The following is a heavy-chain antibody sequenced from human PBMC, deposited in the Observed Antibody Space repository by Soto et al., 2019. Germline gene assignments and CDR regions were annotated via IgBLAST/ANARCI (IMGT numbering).Heavy chain of an antibody. Sequence: PSETLSLTCTVSGGSISSYYWSWIRQPPGKGLEWIGYIYYSGSTNYNPSLLSRVTISVDTSKNEFSLKLSSVTAADTAVYYCARLNGYCISTNCHGNYGMDVWGQGTTVTVSS. CDR3: ARLNGYCISTNCHGNYGMDV. V-gene: IGHV4-59*08. J-gene: IGHJ6*02. CDR1: GGSISSYY. D-gene: IGHD2-2*03. CDR2: IYYSGST.